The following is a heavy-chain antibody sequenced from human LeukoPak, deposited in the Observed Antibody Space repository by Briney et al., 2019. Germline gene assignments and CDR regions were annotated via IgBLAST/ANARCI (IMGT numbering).Heavy chain of an antibody. Sequence: PGGSLRLSCAASGFTVSSNYMSWVRQAPGKGLEWVSVIYSGGSTYYADSVKGRFTISRDNSKNTLYLQMNSLRAEDTAVYYCASCVVVPAAHYYYYMDVWGKGTTVTVSS. J-gene: IGHJ6*03. CDR3: ASCVVVPAAHYYYYMDV. D-gene: IGHD2-2*01. CDR2: IYSGGST. V-gene: IGHV3-53*01. CDR1: GFTVSSNY.